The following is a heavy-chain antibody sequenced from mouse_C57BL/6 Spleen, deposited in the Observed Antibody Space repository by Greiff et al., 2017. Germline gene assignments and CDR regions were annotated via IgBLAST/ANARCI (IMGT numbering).Heavy chain of an antibody. D-gene: IGHD3-2*02. V-gene: IGHV1-80*01. CDR3: ARGEKPLRLFAY. CDR2: IYPGDGDT. J-gene: IGHJ3*01. CDR1: GYAFSSYW. Sequence: QVQLQQSGAELVKPGASVKISCKASGYAFSSYWMNWVKQRPGKGLEWIGQIYPGDGDTNYNGKFKGKATLTADKSSSTAYMQLSSLTSEDSAVYFCARGEKPLRLFAYWGQGTLVTVSA.